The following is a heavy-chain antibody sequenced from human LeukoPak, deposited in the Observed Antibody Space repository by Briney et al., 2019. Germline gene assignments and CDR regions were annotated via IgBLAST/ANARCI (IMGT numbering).Heavy chain of an antibody. V-gene: IGHV3-48*04. CDR1: GFSLSSYS. J-gene: IGHJ4*02. CDR2: MSSSGNSK. CDR3: AGEMATTSLDAFDY. Sequence: PGGSLRLSCAASGFSLSSYSMNWVRQAPGKGLEWVSYMSSSGNSKHYADSVKGRFTISRDNAKNSLYLQMNSLRAGDTAVYYCAGEMATTSLDAFDYWGQGTLVTVSS. D-gene: IGHD5-24*01.